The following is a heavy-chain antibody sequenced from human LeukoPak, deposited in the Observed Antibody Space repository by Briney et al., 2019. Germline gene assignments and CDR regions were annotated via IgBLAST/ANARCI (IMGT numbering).Heavy chain of an antibody. CDR3: AKVGLYDYVWGSYRSLGVFDY. Sequence: AGGSLRLSCAASGFTFSSYAMSWVRQAPGKGLEWVSAISGSGGSTYYADSVKGRFTISRDNSKNTLYLQMNSLRAEDTAVYYCAKVGLYDYVWGSYRSLGVFDYWGQGTLVTVSS. D-gene: IGHD3-16*02. J-gene: IGHJ4*02. CDR1: GFTFSSYA. V-gene: IGHV3-23*01. CDR2: ISGSGGST.